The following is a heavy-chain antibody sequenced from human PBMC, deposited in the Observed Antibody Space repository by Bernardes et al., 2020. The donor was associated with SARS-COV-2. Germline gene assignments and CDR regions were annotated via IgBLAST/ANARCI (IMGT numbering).Heavy chain of an antibody. CDR2: INQDGSET. Sequence: GGSLRLSCAASGFTFSTFWMTWVRQAPGKGLEWVANINQDGSETFYVDSVKGRFTISRDNAKNSLFMEMNTLRAEDTAVYYCARIYSTSSFDFDYWGQGTLGPVSS. J-gene: IGHJ4*02. D-gene: IGHD6-6*01. CDR3: ARIYSTSSFDFDY. CDR1: GFTFSTFW. V-gene: IGHV3-7*01.